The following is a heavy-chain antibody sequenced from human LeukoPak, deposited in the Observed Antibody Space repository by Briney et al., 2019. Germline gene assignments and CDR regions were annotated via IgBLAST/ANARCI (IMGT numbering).Heavy chain of an antibody. CDR1: GFILSRYW. CDR3: ARWDSGNYYGIGD. Sequence: PGGPLRLSCAASGFILSRYWMSWVRQAPGKGLEWVANIKQDGSEEYYVDSVKGRFIISRDNAKNSLYLQMNSLRVEDTALYYCARWDSGNYYGIGDWGQGTLVTVSS. CDR2: IKQDGSEE. V-gene: IGHV3-7*01. D-gene: IGHD1-26*01. J-gene: IGHJ4*02.